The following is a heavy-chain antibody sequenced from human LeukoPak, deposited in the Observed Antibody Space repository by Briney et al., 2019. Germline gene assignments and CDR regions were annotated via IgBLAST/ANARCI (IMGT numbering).Heavy chain of an antibody. CDR3: ARDYGSGSYYVRNMFDY. V-gene: IGHV1-3*01. J-gene: IGHJ4*02. Sequence: GASVKVSCKASGYTFTSYAMHWVRQAPEQRLEWMGWINAGNGNTKYSQKFQGRVTITRDTSASTAYMELSSLRSEDTAVYYCARDYGSGSYYVRNMFDYWGQGTLVTVSS. CDR2: INAGNGNT. D-gene: IGHD3-10*01. CDR1: GYTFTSYA.